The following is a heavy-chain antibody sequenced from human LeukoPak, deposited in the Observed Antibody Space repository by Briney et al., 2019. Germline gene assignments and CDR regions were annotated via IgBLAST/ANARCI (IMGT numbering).Heavy chain of an antibody. CDR1: GGSISSSSYY. Sequence: LETLSLTCTVSGGSISSSSYYWGWIRQPPGKGLEWIGSIYYSGSTYYNPSLKSRVTISVDTSKNQFSLKLSSVTAADTAVYYCARARVQLWSNWFDPWGQGTLVTVSS. D-gene: IGHD5-18*01. J-gene: IGHJ5*02. CDR2: IYYSGST. CDR3: ARARVQLWSNWFDP. V-gene: IGHV4-39*07.